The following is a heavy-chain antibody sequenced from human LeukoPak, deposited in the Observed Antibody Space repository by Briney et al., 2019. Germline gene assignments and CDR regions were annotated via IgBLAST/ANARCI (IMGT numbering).Heavy chain of an antibody. CDR1: GFTFSTYN. Sequence: PGGSLRLSCSASGFTFSTYNMNWVREAPGKGPEWVSFIGTSSGAIYYADSVKGRFTISRDNAKKSLYLQMNSLRDEDTAVYYCARNLDSWGQGALVTVSS. J-gene: IGHJ5*01. V-gene: IGHV3-48*02. CDR3: ARNLDS. CDR2: IGTSSGAI.